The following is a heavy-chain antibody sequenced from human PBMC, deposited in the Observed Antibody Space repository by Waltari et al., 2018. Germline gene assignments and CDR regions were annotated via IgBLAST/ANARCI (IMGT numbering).Heavy chain of an antibody. Sequence: EVQLVQSGAEVKKPGESLRISCQGSGYSFSSFWISWVRLMPGKGLEGMGTIDLPKAYNKYSPSFQGHVTMSVDKSISTAYLQWSSLKASDTAMYYCARSDGYCGGDCSFDYWGQGTLVTVSS. D-gene: IGHD2-21*02. J-gene: IGHJ4*02. V-gene: IGHV5-10-1*03. CDR2: IDLPKAYN. CDR3: ARSDGYCGGDCSFDY. CDR1: GYSFSSFW.